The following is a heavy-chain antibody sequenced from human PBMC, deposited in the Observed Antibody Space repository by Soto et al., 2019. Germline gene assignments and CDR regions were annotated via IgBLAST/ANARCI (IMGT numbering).Heavy chain of an antibody. CDR3: ARDLGWEYQLPLSVWFDP. CDR2: ISAYNGNT. V-gene: IGHV1-18*01. Sequence: QVQLVQSGAEVKKPGASVKVSCKASGYTFTSYGISWVRQAPGQGLEWMGWISAYNGNTNYAQKLQGRVTMTTDTATSTAYMELRSLRSDDTAVYYCARDLGWEYQLPLSVWFDPWGQGTLVTVSS. D-gene: IGHD2-2*01. CDR1: GYTFTSYG. J-gene: IGHJ5*02.